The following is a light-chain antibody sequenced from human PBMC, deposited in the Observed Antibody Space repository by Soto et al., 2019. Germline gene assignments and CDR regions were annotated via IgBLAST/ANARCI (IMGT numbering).Light chain of an antibody. Sequence: QSVLTQPASVSESPGQSITVSCTGSSSDVGAYNYVSWYQQHPDKAPKLMIYDVNNRPSGVSDRFSGSKSGNTASLTFSGLQAEDEADYYCTSFTSSSTYVFGTGTKVTVL. CDR3: TSFTSSSTYV. V-gene: IGLV2-14*01. J-gene: IGLJ1*01. CDR2: DVN. CDR1: SSDVGAYNY.